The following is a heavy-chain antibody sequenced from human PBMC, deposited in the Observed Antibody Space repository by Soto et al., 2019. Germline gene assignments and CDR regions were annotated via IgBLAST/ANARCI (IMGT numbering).Heavy chain of an antibody. Sequence: QLVESGGGLVQPGRSLRLSCAASGFTFDDYAMHWVLQAPGKGLEWVSGISWSGDNMAYADSVKGRFITSRDNIKNSLYLQMNGLRVEDTALYHCVKVSYSSLTTLGSAFDVWGQGTMVTVS. D-gene: IGHD4-4*01. J-gene: IGHJ3*01. CDR3: VKVSYSSLTTLGSAFDV. CDR2: ISWSGDNM. V-gene: IGHV3-9*01. CDR1: GFTFDDYA.